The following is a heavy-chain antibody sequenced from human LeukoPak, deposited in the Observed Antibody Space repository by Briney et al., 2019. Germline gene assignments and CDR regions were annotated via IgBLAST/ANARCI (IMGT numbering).Heavy chain of an antibody. CDR2: ISYDGGNE. CDR3: ASKDNILTGYYWGALDY. CDR1: GFTFSSHA. V-gene: IGHV3-30*04. Sequence: GGSLRLSCAASGFTFSSHAIHWVRQAPGKGLEWVAFISYDGGNEDYADSVTGRFTISRDNSKNTVYLQMNRLRAEDTAVYYCASKDNILTGYYWGALDYWGQGTLVTVSS. D-gene: IGHD3-9*01. J-gene: IGHJ4*02.